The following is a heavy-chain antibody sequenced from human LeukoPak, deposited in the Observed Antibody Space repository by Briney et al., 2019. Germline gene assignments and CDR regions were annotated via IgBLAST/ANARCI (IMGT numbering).Heavy chain of an antibody. V-gene: IGHV4-61*02. CDR2: IYTSGST. Sequence: PSQILSLTCTVSGGSISSGSYYWSWIRQPAGKELEWIGRIYTSGSTNYNPSLKSRVTISVDTSKNQFSLKLSSVTAADTAVYYCARASYDFDYWGQGTLVTVSS. CDR3: ARASYDFDY. CDR1: GGSISSGSYY. J-gene: IGHJ4*02. D-gene: IGHD3-16*01.